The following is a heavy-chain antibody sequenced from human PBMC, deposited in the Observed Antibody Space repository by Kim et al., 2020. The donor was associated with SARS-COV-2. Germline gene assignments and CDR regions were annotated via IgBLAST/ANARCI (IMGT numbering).Heavy chain of an antibody. V-gene: IGHV3-53*01. CDR1: GFTVSSNY. CDR2: IHNDGKT. J-gene: IGHJ6*02. CDR3: TRQAAGMDV. Sequence: GGSLRPSCVASGFTVSSNYMSWVRQAPGKGLEWVSSIHNDGKTHYADSVKGRFTISRDNSKNTFYVQMNSLRAEDTAVFYCTRQAAGMDVWGQGTTVTVSS.